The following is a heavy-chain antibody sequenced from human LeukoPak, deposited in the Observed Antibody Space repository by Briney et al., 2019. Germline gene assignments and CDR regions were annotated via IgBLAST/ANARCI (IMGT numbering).Heavy chain of an antibody. V-gene: IGHV3-48*03. CDR1: GFTFRSYE. Sequence: GGSLTLSCEDSGFTFRSYEMNWVRQAPGKGLEWIAYLSSSGSAFSYADSVKGRFTIARDNAKNLVYLEMNSLRADDTAVYYCARSARLMKGVVEVTALDDWGQGTLVTVSS. CDR2: LSSSGSAF. CDR3: ARSARLMKGVVEVTALDD. J-gene: IGHJ4*02. D-gene: IGHD3-3*01.